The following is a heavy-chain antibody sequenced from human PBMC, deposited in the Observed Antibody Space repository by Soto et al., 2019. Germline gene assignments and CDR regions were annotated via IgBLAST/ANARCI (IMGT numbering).Heavy chain of an antibody. D-gene: IGHD3-10*01. J-gene: IGHJ4*02. CDR3: AREMENEYSSGLNFDF. CDR2: IYHSGST. V-gene: IGHV4-38-2*02. CDR1: GYSSSSGYY. Sequence: SATLSLTSAVSGYSSSSGYYWGWIRQPPGKGLEWIGSIYHSGSTYYNPSLESRITISLDTSKNQVSLKLSSVTAADTAMYYCAREMENEYSSGLNFDFWGQGTLVTVSS.